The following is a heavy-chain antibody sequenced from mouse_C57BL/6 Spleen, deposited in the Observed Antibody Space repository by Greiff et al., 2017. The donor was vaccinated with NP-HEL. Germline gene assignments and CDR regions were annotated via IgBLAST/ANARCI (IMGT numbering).Heavy chain of an antibody. CDR3: ARGDGKAWFAY. J-gene: IGHJ3*01. CDR1: GFTFSDYG. Sequence: VQLKESGGGLVKPGGSLKLSCAASGFTFSDYGMHWVRQAPEKGLEWVAYISSGSSTIYYADTVKGRFTISRDNAKNTLFLQMTSLRSEDTAMYYCARGDGKAWFAYWGQGTLVTVSA. CDR2: ISSGSSTI. V-gene: IGHV5-17*01. D-gene: IGHD2-1*01.